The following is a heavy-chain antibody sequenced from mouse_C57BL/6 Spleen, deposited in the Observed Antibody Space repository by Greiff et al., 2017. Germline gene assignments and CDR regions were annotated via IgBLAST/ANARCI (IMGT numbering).Heavy chain of an antibody. J-gene: IGHJ4*01. CDR3: AREAGYYAMDY. V-gene: IGHV5-16*01. CDR2: INYDGSST. Sequence: EVKVEESEGGLVQPGSSMKLSCTASGFTFTDYYMAWVRQVPEKGLEWVANINYDGSSTYYLDSLKSRFIISGDNAKNILYLQMSSLKSEDTATYYCAREAGYYAMDYWGQGTSVTVSS. CDR1: GFTFTDYY.